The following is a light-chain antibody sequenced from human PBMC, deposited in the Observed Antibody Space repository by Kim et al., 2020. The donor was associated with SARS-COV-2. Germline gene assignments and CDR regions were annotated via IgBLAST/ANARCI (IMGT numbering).Light chain of an antibody. CDR3: LLHYEDPLHWI. CDR1: TEAVTSGYS. V-gene: IGLV7-43*01. CDR2: STN. J-gene: IGLJ2*01. Sequence: QAVVTQEPSLTVSPGGTVTFTCASSTEAVTSGYSPNWFQQKPGQAPRALIYSTNNRHSWTPSRFSGSLLGGKAALTLSDVQPEDEAEYYCLLHYEDPLHWIFGGGTQLTVL.